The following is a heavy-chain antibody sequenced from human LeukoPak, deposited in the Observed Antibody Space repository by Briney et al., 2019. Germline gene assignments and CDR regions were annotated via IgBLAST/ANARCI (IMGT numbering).Heavy chain of an antibody. D-gene: IGHD4-17*01. CDR2: ISSSSSYI. J-gene: IGHJ4*02. CDR3: ARDRAVTSGPHPRY. Sequence: GGSLRLSCAASGFTFSSYSMNWVRQAPGKGLEWVSSISSSSSYIYYADSVKGRFTISRDNAKNSLYLQMNSLRAEDTAVYYCARDRAVTSGPHPRYWGQGTLVTVSS. V-gene: IGHV3-21*01. CDR1: GFTFSSYS.